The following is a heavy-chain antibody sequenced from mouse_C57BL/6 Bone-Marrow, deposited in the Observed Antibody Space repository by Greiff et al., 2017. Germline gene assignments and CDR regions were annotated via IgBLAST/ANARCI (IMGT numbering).Heavy chain of an antibody. CDR1: GYTFTSYW. D-gene: IGHD1-1*01. V-gene: IGHV1-59*01. J-gene: IGHJ1*03. CDR3: ARIPITTVVAPHFDV. Sequence: VQLQPPGAELVRPGTSVKLSCKASGYTFTSYWMHWVKQRPGQGLEWIGVIDPSDSYTNYNQKFKGKATLTVAPSSSTAYMQLSSLTSEDSAVYYCARIPITTVVAPHFDVWGTGTTVTVSS. CDR2: IDPSDSYT.